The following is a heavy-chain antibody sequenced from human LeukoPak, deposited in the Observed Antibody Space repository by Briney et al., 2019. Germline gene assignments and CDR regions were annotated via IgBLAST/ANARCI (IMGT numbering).Heavy chain of an antibody. D-gene: IGHD5-24*01. CDR1: GFSLSTSGMC. V-gene: IGHV2-70*01. Sequence: SGPTLVNPTQTLTLTCTFSGFSLSTSGMCVSWIRQPPGKALGWLALIDWDDDKYYSTSLKTRLTISKDTSKNQVVLTMTNMDPVDTATYYCARIRRGARWLQLNGAFDIWGQGTMVTVSS. CDR3: ARIRRGARWLQLNGAFDI. CDR2: IDWDDDK. J-gene: IGHJ3*02.